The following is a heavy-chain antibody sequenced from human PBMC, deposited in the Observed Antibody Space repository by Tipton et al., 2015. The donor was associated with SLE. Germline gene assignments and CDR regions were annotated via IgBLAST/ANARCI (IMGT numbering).Heavy chain of an antibody. CDR3: ASSFYCGGDCYPYYFDY. D-gene: IGHD2-21*01. V-gene: IGHV3-7*01. J-gene: IGHJ4*02. CDR2: IKQDGSEK. Sequence: SLRLSCAASGFTFNRYWMSWVRQAAGKGLEWVANIKQDGSEKDYVDSVKGRFTISRDNAKNSLYLQMNSLRVEDTAVYYCASSFYCGGDCYPYYFDYWGQGTLVTVSS. CDR1: GFTFNRYW.